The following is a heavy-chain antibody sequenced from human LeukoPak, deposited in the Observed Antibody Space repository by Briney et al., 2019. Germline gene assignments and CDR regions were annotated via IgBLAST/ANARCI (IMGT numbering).Heavy chain of an antibody. Sequence: GGSLRLSCAASGFTFPTYWMSWVRQAPGKGLEWVANIRQDGSDKYYVDSVKGRFTISRDNAHNSLYLQMDSLRVEDTAVYYCARGPSYGDRSDFLDYWGQGTLVTVSS. D-gene: IGHD4/OR15-4a*01. CDR3: ARGPSYGDRSDFLDY. CDR2: IRQDGSDK. V-gene: IGHV3-7*01. J-gene: IGHJ4*02. CDR1: GFTFPTYW.